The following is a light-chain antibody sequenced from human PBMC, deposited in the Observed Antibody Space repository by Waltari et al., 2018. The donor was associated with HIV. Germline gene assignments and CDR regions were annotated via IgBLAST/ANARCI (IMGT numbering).Light chain of an antibody. CDR1: SSNIGASYD. Sequence: SVLTQPPSVSGAPGQTITISCTGSSSNIGASYDVHWYQHLPGPAPKLLIYGKTNRPSGVPDRCSGSKSGTSASLTVSGLQAEDEADYYCSSYAGSNNWKVFGGGTKLTVL. CDR3: SSYAGSNNWKV. V-gene: IGLV1-40*01. J-gene: IGLJ2*01. CDR2: GKT.